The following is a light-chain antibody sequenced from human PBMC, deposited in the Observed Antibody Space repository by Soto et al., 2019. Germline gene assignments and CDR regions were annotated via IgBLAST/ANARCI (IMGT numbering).Light chain of an antibody. CDR2: SNN. J-gene: IGLJ1*01. CDR3: AAWDDRLNGHV. V-gene: IGLV1-44*01. Sequence: QSVLTQPPSASGTPGQRFTISCSGSSSNIGSTAVNWYQQLPGTAPKLLIYSNNQRPSGVPDRFSGSKSGTSASLAISGLQSEDEADYYCAAWDDRLNGHVFGTGTKVTVL. CDR1: SSNIGSTA.